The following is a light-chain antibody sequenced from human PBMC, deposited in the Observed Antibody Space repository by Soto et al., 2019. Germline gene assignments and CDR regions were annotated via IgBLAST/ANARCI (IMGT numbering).Light chain of an antibody. CDR3: HQYGISP. CDR2: GAS. CDR1: QSVSSNY. Sequence: IVLTQCPGTLSLSPGERATLSCRASQSVSSNYLAWYQQKPGHDPRLLIYGASRRATGIQDRFSGSGSGTEFTITISRLEPEDFAVYYCHQYGISPFGGVTKVAIK. V-gene: IGKV3-20*01. J-gene: IGKJ4*01.